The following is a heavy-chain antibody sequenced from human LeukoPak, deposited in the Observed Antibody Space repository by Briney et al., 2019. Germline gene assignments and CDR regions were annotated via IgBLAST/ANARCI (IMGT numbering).Heavy chain of an antibody. V-gene: IGHV3-11*01. J-gene: IGHJ6*03. CDR2: IKGTGLTT. CDR3: ARAGELRYMDV. CDR1: GFIFSEYY. Sequence: PGGSLRLSCPASGFIFSEYYMTWIRQAPGKGLEWVSTIKGTGLTTYYADSVKGRFTISRDNAKNTVFLQMGSLRADDTAMYYCARAGELRYMDVWGKGTAVTVSS. D-gene: IGHD3-16*01.